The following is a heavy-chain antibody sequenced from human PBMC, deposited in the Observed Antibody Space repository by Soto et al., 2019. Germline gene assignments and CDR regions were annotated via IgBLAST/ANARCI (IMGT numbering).Heavy chain of an antibody. CDR2: ISGSDNSK. Sequence: GGSLRLSCTASGFTFSNYAMSWVRQAPGKGLEWVSAISGSDNSKYYADSVKGRFTISRDNSKNTLYLQMSSLRADDTAVYYCAPMGVWGQGTTVTVSS. CDR3: APMGV. J-gene: IGHJ6*02. V-gene: IGHV3-23*01. CDR1: GFTFSNYA.